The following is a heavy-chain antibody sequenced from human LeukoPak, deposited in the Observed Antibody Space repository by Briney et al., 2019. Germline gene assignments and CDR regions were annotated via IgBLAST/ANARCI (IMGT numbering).Heavy chain of an antibody. V-gene: IGHV3-13*01. J-gene: IGHJ6*03. Sequence: PGGSLRLSCAASGFTFSSYDMHWVRQATGKGLEWVSAIGTAGDTYYPGSVKGRFTISRENAKNSLYLQMNSLRAEDTAVYHCAKDWYYYGSGPVYYMDVWGRGTTVTVSS. D-gene: IGHD3-10*01. CDR3: AKDWYYYGSGPVYYMDV. CDR1: GFTFSSYD. CDR2: IGTAGDT.